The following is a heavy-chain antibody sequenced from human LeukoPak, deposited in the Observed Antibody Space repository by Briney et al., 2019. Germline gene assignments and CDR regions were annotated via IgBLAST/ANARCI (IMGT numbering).Heavy chain of an antibody. CDR1: GGSISSGAYY. CDR2: IYNSGST. Sequence: SQTLSLTCIVSGGSISSGAYYWSWTRQPPEKGLEWIGYIYNSGSTYYNPSLKSRVTISVDTSKNQFSLKLSSVTAADTAVYYCASRTATAEVDYWGQGTLVTVSS. V-gene: IGHV4-31*03. D-gene: IGHD1-1*01. J-gene: IGHJ4*02. CDR3: ASRTATAEVDY.